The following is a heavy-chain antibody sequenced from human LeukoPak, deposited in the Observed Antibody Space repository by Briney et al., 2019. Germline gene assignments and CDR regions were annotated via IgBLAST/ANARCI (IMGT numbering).Heavy chain of an antibody. V-gene: IGHV4-4*02. D-gene: IGHD6-19*01. CDR3: TRRAGTDSNGAFDI. Sequence: PSETLSLTCVVSGGSISSSTWWTWVRQPPGKGLEWIGEIYHSESTNSNPSLKSRVTISVDKSKNQFSLNLSSVTAADTAVYYCTRRAGTDSNGAFDIWGQGTVVTVSS. CDR2: IYHSEST. CDR1: GGSISSSTW. J-gene: IGHJ3*02.